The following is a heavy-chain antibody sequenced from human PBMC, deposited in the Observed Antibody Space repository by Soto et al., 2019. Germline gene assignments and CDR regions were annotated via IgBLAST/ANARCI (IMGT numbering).Heavy chain of an antibody. V-gene: IGHV4-59*01. CDR2: IYYSGST. CDR3: ARVGYNSRLGGMDV. D-gene: IGHD1-20*01. CDR1: GGSISSYY. Sequence: KTSETLSLTCTVSGGSISSYYWSWIRQPPGKGLEWIGYIYYSGSTNYNPSLKSRVTISVDTSKNQFSLKLSSVTAADTAVYYCARVGYNSRLGGMDVWGQGTTVTVSS. J-gene: IGHJ6*02.